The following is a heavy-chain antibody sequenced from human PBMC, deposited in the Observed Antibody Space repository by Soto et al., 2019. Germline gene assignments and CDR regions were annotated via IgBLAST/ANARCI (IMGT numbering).Heavy chain of an antibody. Sequence: GASVKVSCKASGYSFTDYHIHWVRQALGQGLEWLGRINPKSGGTSTAQKFQGWVTMTTDTSISTASMELTRLTSDDTAIYYCARGDSTDCSNDVCSFFYNHDMDVWGQGTTVTVSS. CDR1: GYSFTDYH. D-gene: IGHD2-8*01. CDR2: INPKSGGT. CDR3: ARGDSTDCSNDVCSFFYNHDMDV. J-gene: IGHJ6*02. V-gene: IGHV1-2*04.